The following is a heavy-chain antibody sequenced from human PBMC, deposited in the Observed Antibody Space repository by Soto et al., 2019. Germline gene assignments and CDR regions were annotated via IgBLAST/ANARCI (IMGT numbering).Heavy chain of an antibody. CDR1: GFTFSSYA. CDR3: ARDGREGSRYFDY. CDR2: ISYDGSNK. D-gene: IGHD2-15*01. J-gene: IGHJ4*02. Sequence: GSLRLSCAASGFTFSSYAMHWVRQAPGKGLEWVAVISYDGSNKYYADSVKGRFTISRDNSKNTLYLQMNSLRAEDTAVYYCARDGREGSRYFDYWVQGT. V-gene: IGHV3-30-3*01.